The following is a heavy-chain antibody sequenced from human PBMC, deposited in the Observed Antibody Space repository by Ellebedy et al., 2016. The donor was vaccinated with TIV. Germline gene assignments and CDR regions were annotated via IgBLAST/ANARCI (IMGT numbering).Heavy chain of an antibody. CDR1: GFTFNSYA. CDR2: ISHTGSRT. D-gene: IGHD6-19*01. V-gene: IGHV3-23*01. CDR3: AKGRGGGSDSSAPRYYFDS. Sequence: GESLKISCAASGFTFNSYAMSWVRQAPGKGLEWVSTISHTGSRTYYANSVEGRFIISRDNSNRTLYRQINSLRAEDTAVDYCAKGRGGGSDSSAPRYYFDSWGLGTLVTVSS. J-gene: IGHJ4*02.